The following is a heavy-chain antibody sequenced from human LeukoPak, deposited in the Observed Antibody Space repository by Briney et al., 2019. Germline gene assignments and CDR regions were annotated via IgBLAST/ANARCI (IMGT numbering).Heavy chain of an antibody. J-gene: IGHJ4*02. CDR1: GGSISSGGYY. CDR2: IYYSGST. Sequence: PSETLSLTCTVSGGSISSGGYYWSWIRQHPGKGLEWIGYIYYSGSTYYNPSLKSRVTISVDTSKNQFSLKLSSVTAADTALYFCARVDWELRPRVVPPKIERSLDYWGQGTPVTVSS. V-gene: IGHV4-31*03. CDR3: ARVDWELRPRVVPPKIERSLDY. D-gene: IGHD1-26*01.